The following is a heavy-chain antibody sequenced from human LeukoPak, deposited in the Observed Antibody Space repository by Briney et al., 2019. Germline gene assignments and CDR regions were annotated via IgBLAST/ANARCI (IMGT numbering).Heavy chain of an antibody. D-gene: IGHD1-26*01. V-gene: IGHV3-30*04. CDR1: GFTFISYA. J-gene: IGHJ4*02. CDR3: AKGDTTWELPHDY. CDR2: ISYDGSEK. Sequence: GRSLRLSCAASGFTFISYAMHWVRQAPGKGLEWVAVISYDGSEKYYADSVKGRFTISRDNSKNTLYLQMNSLRAEDTAVYYCAKGDTTWELPHDYWGQGTLVTVSS.